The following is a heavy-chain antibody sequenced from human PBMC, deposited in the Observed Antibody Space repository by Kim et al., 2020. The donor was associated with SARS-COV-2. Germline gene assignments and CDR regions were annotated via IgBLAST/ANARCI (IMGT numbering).Heavy chain of an antibody. V-gene: IGHV1-46*01. D-gene: IGHD2-2*01. J-gene: IGHJ6*02. CDR1: GYTFTSYY. CDR3: ARDLDIVVVPAISAGMDV. Sequence: ASVKVSCKASGYTFTSYYMHWVRQAPGQGLEWMGIINPSGGSTSYAQKFQGRVTMTRDTSTSTVYMELSSLRSEDTAVYYCARDLDIVVVPAISAGMDVWGQGTTVTVSS. CDR2: INPSGGST.